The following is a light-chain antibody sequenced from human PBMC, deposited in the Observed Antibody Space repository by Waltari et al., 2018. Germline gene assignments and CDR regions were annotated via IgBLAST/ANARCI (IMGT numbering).Light chain of an antibody. CDR3: QSYDSSLSGWV. CDR2: GNS. CDR1: SANIGAGYD. J-gene: IGLJ3*02. V-gene: IGLV1-40*01. Sequence: QSVLTQPPPVSGAPGQRVTLSCTASSANIGAGYDVHRYKQLPGTAPKLLIYGNSNRPSGVPDRFSGSKSGTSASLAITGLQAEDEADYYCQSYDSSLSGWVFGGGTKLTVL.